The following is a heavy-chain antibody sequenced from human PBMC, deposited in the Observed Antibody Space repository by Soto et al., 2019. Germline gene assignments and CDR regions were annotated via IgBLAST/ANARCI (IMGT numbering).Heavy chain of an antibody. CDR1: GYSFTSYW. V-gene: IGHV5-51*01. CDR3: ARTSAAGKYYYGMDV. CDR2: IYPGDSDT. J-gene: IGHJ6*02. Sequence: GESLKISCKASGYSFTSYWIGWVRQMPGKGLEWMGIIYPGDSDTRYSPSFQGQVTISADKSISTAYLQWSSLKASDTAMYYCARTSAAGKYYYGMDVWGQGTTVTVSS. D-gene: IGHD6-13*01.